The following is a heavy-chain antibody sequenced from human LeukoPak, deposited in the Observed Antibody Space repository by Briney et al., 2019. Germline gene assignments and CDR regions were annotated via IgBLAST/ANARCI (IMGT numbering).Heavy chain of an antibody. Sequence: SETLSLTCTVSGGSISNYYWSWIRQPPGKGLEWIGYIYYSGSTNYNPSLKSRVTISVDTSKNQFSLKLSSVTAADTAVYYCARVYYSSSYDYWYFALGGGGTLVTVPS. CDR2: IYYSGST. CDR3: ARVYYSSSYDYWYFAL. CDR1: GGSISNYY. V-gene: IGHV4-59*01. D-gene: IGHD6-13*01. J-gene: IGHJ2*01.